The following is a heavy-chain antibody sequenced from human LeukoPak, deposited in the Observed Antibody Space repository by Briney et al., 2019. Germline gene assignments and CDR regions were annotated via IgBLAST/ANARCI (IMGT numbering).Heavy chain of an antibody. CDR3: ARGQTTVTTLWFDP. Sequence: PSETLSLTCAVYGGSFSGYYWSWIRQPPGKGLEWIGEINHSGSTNYNPSLKSRVTISVDTSKNQFSLKLSSVTAADTAVHYCARGQTTVTTLWFDPWGQGTLVTVSS. D-gene: IGHD4-17*01. CDR1: GGSFSGYY. V-gene: IGHV4-34*01. J-gene: IGHJ5*02. CDR2: INHSGST.